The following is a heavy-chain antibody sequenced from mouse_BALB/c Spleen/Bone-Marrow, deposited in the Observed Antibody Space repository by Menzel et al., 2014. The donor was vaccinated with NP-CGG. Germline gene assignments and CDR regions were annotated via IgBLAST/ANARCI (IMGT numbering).Heavy chain of an antibody. V-gene: IGHV1S81*02. CDR3: ARDGNYRYAMDY. D-gene: IGHD2-1*01. CDR1: GFTFTSYW. J-gene: IGHJ4*01. Sequence: VQLVESGDELVKPGASVKLSCMASGFTFTSYWIRWVKQRPGQGPEWIGEINPSNGRTNYNERFKRKATLTEDKSSSTAYMQLSSLTSEDSAVYYCARDGNYRYAMDYWGQGTSVTVSS. CDR2: INPSNGRT.